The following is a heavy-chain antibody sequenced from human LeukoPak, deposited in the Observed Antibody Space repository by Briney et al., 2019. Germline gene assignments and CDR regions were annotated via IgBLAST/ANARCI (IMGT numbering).Heavy chain of an antibody. CDR1: GFTVSSNS. Sequence: GGSLRLSCTVSGFTVSSNSMNWVRQAPGKGLEWVSGISPGGEIPYYADSVKGRFTISRDNSKDTVSLHMHSLRAEDTATYYCAKDDGWLHYYHWGQGTLVTVSS. CDR2: ISPGGEIP. CDR3: AKDDGWLHYYH. V-gene: IGHV3-23*01. D-gene: IGHD3-10*01. J-gene: IGHJ4*02.